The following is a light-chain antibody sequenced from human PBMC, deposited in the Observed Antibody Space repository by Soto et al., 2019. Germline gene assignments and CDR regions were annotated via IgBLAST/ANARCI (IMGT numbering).Light chain of an antibody. Sequence: QSVLTQPPSVSAAPGQKVTISCFGSSSNIGNNYVSWYQQLPGTAPKLLIYDNYKRPSGIPDRLSGSKSGTSATLGITGLQTGDEAGYYCGTWDSSLNAAVFGGGTKLTVL. CDR2: DNY. J-gene: IGLJ3*02. V-gene: IGLV1-51*01. CDR3: GTWDSSLNAAV. CDR1: SSNIGNNY.